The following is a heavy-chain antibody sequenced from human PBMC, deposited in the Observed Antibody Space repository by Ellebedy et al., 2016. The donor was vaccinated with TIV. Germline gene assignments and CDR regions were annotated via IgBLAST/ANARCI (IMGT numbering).Heavy chain of an antibody. Sequence: AASVKVSCKASGYSFTGYYLHWVRQAPGHGPEWMGWINPNSGGTNFAQKFQGRVTMTTDTSISTAYMELSRLRSDDTAVYFCASPKFSYDYYYFDYWGQGTLVTVSS. CDR2: INPNSGGT. J-gene: IGHJ4*02. V-gene: IGHV1-2*02. CDR1: GYSFTGYY. CDR3: ASPKFSYDYYYFDY. D-gene: IGHD5-18*01.